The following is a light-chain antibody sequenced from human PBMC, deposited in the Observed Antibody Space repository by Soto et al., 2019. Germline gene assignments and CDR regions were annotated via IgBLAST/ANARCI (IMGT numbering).Light chain of an antibody. CDR1: SSNIGSNT. V-gene: IGLV1-44*01. CDR3: AAWDDSLNGYV. Sequence: QSALTQPPSASGTPGQRVTISCSGSSSNIGSNTVNWYQQLPGTAPKLLTYSNNQRPSGVPDRFSGSKSGTSASLAISGLQSEDEADYYCAAWDDSLNGYVFGSGTKVTVL. J-gene: IGLJ1*01. CDR2: SNN.